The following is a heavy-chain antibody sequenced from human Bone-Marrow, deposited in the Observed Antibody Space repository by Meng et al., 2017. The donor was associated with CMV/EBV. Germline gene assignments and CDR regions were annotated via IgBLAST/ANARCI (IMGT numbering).Heavy chain of an antibody. CDR2: ISSSGSTI. J-gene: IGHJ6*02. D-gene: IGHD2-2*01. CDR1: GFTFSDYY. CDR3: AKGFYQLPYYYYYGMDV. Sequence: GESLKISCAASGFTFSDYYMSWIRQAPGKGLEWVSYISSSGSTIYYADSVKGRFTISRDNSKNTLYLQMNSLRAEDTAVYYCAKGFYQLPYYYYYGMDVWGQGTTVTVSS. V-gene: IGHV3-11*01.